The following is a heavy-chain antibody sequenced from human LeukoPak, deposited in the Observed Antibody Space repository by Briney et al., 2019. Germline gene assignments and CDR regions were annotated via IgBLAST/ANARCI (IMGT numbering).Heavy chain of an antibody. CDR1: GFTFDDYA. CDR3: ARVKVAAGTN. D-gene: IGHD6-13*01. CDR2: ISWNSGSI. J-gene: IGHJ4*02. Sequence: GGSLRLSCAASGFTFDDYAMHWVRQAPGKGLEWVSGISWNSGSIGYADSVKGRFTISRDNAKNSLYLQVNSLRAEDTAVYYCARVKVAAGTNWGQGTLVTVSS. V-gene: IGHV3-9*01.